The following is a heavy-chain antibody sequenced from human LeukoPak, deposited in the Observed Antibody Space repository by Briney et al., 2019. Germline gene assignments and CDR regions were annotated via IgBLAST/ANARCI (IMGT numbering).Heavy chain of an antibody. V-gene: IGHV3-48*03. CDR3: ARDGPYYDSSGYYYTELDY. D-gene: IGHD3-22*01. J-gene: IGHJ4*02. Sequence: GGSLRLSCAASGFTFSSYEMNWIRQAPGKGLEWVSYISSSGSTIYYADSVKGRFTISRDNAKNSLYLQMNSLRAEDTAAYYCARDGPYYDSSGYYYTELDYWGQGTLVTVSS. CDR2: ISSSGSTI. CDR1: GFTFSSYE.